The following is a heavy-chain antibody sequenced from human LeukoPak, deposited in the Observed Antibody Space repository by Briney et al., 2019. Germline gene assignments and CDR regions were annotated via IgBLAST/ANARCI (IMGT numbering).Heavy chain of an antibody. CDR2: INPNSGGT. J-gene: IGHJ6*03. D-gene: IGHD5-12*01. Sequence: ASVKVSCKASGYTFTGYYMHWVRQAPGQGLEWMGWINPNSGGTNYAQKFQGRVTMTRNTSISTAYMELSSLRSEDTAVYYCARVWWLRQTGYYYMDVWGKGTTVTISS. V-gene: IGHV1-2*02. CDR3: ARVWWLRQTGYYYMDV. CDR1: GYTFTGYY.